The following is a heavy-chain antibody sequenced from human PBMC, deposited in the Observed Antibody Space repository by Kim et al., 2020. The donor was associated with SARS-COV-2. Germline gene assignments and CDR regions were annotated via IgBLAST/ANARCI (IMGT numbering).Heavy chain of an antibody. Sequence: GSLRLSCAASGFTFSSYGMHWVRQAPGKGLEWVAVIWYDGSNKYYEDSVKGRFTISRDNSKNTLYLQMNSLRAEDTAVYYCARDLGDSSGYYYGMDVWGQGTTVTVSS. V-gene: IGHV3-33*01. CDR3: ARDLGDSSGYYYGMDV. CDR2: IWYDGSNK. D-gene: IGHD3-22*01. J-gene: IGHJ6*02. CDR1: GFTFSSYG.